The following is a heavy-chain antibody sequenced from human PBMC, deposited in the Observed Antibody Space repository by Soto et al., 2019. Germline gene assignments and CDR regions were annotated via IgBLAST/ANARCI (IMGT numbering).Heavy chain of an antibody. CDR2: ISLNNGDT. J-gene: IGHJ6*02. CDR1: GYTFTNYG. V-gene: IGHV1-18*01. Sequence: GASVKVSCKASGYTFTNYGISWVRQAPGQGLEWMGWISLNNGDTNYAQNLQGRVTVTTDTSTSTAYMELESLRSDDTAVYYCSFDRGLAGVGKKAHYYYGRGVGGQGPTVTVSS. D-gene: IGHD3-9*01. CDR3: SFDRGLAGVGKKAHYYYGRGV.